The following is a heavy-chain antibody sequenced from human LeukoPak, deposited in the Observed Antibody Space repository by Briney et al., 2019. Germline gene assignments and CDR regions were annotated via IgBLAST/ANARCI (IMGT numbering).Heavy chain of an antibody. Sequence: PSQTLSLTCTVSGGSISSYYWSWIRQPPRKGLEWIGYIYYSGSTNYNPSLKSRVTISVDTSKNQFSLKLSSVTAADTAVYYCARAGPEGGTNWFDPWGQGTLVTVSS. CDR1: GGSISSYY. V-gene: IGHV4-59*01. D-gene: IGHD1/OR15-1a*01. CDR2: IYYSGST. J-gene: IGHJ5*02. CDR3: ARAGPEGGTNWFDP.